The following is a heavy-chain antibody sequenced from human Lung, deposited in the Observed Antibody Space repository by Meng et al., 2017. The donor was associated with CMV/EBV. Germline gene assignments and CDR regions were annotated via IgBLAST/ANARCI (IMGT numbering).Heavy chain of an antibody. CDR1: GDSIPNHNW. D-gene: IGHD3-10*01. CDR2: IPHRGSS. Sequence: QWRESGPELVRPSETLSLTCAVSGDSIPNHNWWAWVRQPPGKGLEWIGEIPHRGSSAYNPSLKSRVSMSIDKSKNQFSLKLTSVTAADTAVYHCLRRSGGSVWGQGTLVTVSS. J-gene: IGHJ1*01. V-gene: IGHV4-4*02. CDR3: LRRSGGSV.